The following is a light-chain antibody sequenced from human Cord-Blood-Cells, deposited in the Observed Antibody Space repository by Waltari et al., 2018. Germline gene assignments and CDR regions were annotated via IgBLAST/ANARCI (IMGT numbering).Light chain of an antibody. Sequence: SSELTQDPAVSVALGQTVRITCQGDSLSSYYASWYQQKPGPAPVLVIYGKNNRPSGIPDRFSGSSSGNTASLTITGAQAEDEADYYCNSRDSSGNHLVFGRGTKLTVL. CDR3: NSRDSSGNHLV. V-gene: IGLV3-19*01. J-gene: IGLJ3*02. CDR1: SLSSYY. CDR2: GKN.